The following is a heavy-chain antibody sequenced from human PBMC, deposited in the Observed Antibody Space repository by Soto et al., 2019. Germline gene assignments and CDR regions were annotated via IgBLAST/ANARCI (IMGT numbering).Heavy chain of an antibody. CDR1: GGSISSYY. V-gene: IGHV4-59*08. CDR2: IYYSGST. CDR3: ASVPMVRRVNDAFDI. J-gene: IGHJ3*02. D-gene: IGHD3-10*01. Sequence: QVQLQESGPGLVKPSETLSLTCTVSGGSISSYYWSWIRQPPGKGLEWIGYIYYSGSTNYNPSLKRLVTVSVDTSKNQVPLKLRSVTAADTAVYYCASVPMVRRVNDAFDIWGQGTMVTVSS.